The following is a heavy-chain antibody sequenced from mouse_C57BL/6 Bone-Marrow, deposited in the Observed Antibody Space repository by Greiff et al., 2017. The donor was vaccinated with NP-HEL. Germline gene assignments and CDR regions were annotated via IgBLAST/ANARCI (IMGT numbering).Heavy chain of an antibody. CDR1: GYSFTDYN. D-gene: IGHD2-2*01. CDR2: INPNYGTT. Sequence: EVKLQESGPELVKPGASVKISCKASGYSFTDYNMNWVKQSNGKSLEWIGVINPNYGTTSYNQKFKGKATLTVDQSSSTAYMQLNSLTSEDSAVYYCAREGGYGYDGVYFDYWGQGTTLTVSS. J-gene: IGHJ2*01. CDR3: AREGGYGYDGVYFDY. V-gene: IGHV1-39*01.